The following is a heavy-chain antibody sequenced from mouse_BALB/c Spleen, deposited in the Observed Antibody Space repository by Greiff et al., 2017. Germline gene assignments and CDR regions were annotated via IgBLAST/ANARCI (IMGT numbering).Heavy chain of an antibody. D-gene: IGHD1-1*01. Sequence: DVMLVESGGGLVKPGGSLKLSCAASGFTFSDYYMYWVRQTPEKRLEWVATISDGGSYTYYPDSVKGRFTISRDNAKNNLYLQMSSLKSEDTAMYYCARGEGLLPYYFDYWGQGTTLTVSS. CDR2: ISDGGSYT. CDR3: ARGEGLLPYYFDY. V-gene: IGHV5-4*02. J-gene: IGHJ2*01. CDR1: GFTFSDYY.